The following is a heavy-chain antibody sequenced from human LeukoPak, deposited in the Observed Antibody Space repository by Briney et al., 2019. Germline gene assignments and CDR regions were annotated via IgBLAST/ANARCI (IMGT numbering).Heavy chain of an antibody. J-gene: IGHJ4*02. V-gene: IGHV3-23*01. Sequence: PGGSLRLSCAASGFTFSSYAMSWVRQAPGKGLEWVSAISGSGGSTYYADSVKGRFTISRDNSKNTLYLQMNSLRAEDTAVYYCAKTPINVWRSYRWFLPYYFDYWGQGTLVTVSS. CDR2: ISGSGGST. D-gene: IGHD3-16*02. CDR1: GFTFSSYA. CDR3: AKTPINVWRSYRWFLPYYFDY.